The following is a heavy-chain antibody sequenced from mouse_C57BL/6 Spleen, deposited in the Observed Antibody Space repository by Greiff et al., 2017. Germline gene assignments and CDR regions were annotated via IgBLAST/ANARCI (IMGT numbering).Heavy chain of an antibody. J-gene: IGHJ4*01. D-gene: IGHD2-10*02. CDR1: GYTFTSYW. Sequence: QVQLQQPGAELVRPGSSVKLSCKASGYTFTSYWMHWVKQRPIQGLEWIGNIDPSDSETHYNQKFKDKATLTVDKSSSTAYMQLSSLTSEDSAVYYCARSKYGSFRDYWGQGTSVTVSS. V-gene: IGHV1-52*01. CDR2: IDPSDSET. CDR3: ARSKYGSFRDY.